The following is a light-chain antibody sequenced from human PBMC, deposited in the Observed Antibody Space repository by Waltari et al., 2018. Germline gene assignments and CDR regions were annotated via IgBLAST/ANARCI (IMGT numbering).Light chain of an antibody. CDR3: CSYAGRLTFV. V-gene: IGLV2-11*01. CDR1: SRYVGGYNY. Sequence: QSALTQPRSVSGSPGQSVTISCTGTSRYVGGYNYVSWYQQHPGKAPKLVSYDVNKWPSGVPDRFSGSKSGNTASLTISGLRTDDEADYYCCSYAGRLTFVFGTGTSVTVL. J-gene: IGLJ1*01. CDR2: DVN.